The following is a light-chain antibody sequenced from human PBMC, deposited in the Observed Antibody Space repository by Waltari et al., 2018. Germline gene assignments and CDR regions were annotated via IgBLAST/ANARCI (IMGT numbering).Light chain of an antibody. CDR2: AAS. V-gene: IGKV1-39*01. CDR3: QQSYSPLT. Sequence: DFQMTQSPSSLSASVGDRVTITCRASQSISTYLNWYQQKPGKAPNLLIYAASSLQSGVPSRFSCSGSGTDFTLTISSPQPEDFATYYCQQSYSPLTFGGGTKVEIK. J-gene: IGKJ4*01. CDR1: QSISTY.